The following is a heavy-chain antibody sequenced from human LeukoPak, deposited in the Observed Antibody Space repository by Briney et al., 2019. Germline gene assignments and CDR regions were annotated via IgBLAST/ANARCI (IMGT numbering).Heavy chain of an antibody. V-gene: IGHV3-23*01. CDR1: GGSISSSN. D-gene: IGHD3-16*01. CDR2: ISGSGGST. CDR3: AKGGLRTSPLYYMDV. Sequence: GTLSLTCAVSGGSISSSNWWSWVRQPPGKGLEWVSGISGSGGSTYYADSVKGRFTISRDNSKNTLYLQMNSLRAEDTAVYYCAKGGLRTSPLYYMDVWGKGTTVTVSS. J-gene: IGHJ6*03.